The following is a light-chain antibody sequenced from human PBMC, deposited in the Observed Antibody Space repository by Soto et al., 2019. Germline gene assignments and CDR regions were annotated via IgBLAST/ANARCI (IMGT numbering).Light chain of an antibody. V-gene: IGKV1-8*01. CDR3: QQSYSTIP. Sequence: RSTKEKNSLSASTGDRVTITCRGSQGISSYLAWYQQKPGKAPKLLIYAASSLQSGVPSRFSGSGSGTDFTLTISSLQPEDFATYYCQQSYSTIPFGQGTRPEIK. CDR1: QGISSY. J-gene: IGKJ5*01. CDR2: AAS.